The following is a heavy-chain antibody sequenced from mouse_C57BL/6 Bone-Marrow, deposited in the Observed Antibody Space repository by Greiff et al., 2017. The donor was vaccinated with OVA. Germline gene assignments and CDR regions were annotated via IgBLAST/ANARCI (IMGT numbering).Heavy chain of an antibody. V-gene: IGHV1-82*01. CDR2: IYPGDGDT. CDR3: ARRNGSSLYWYFDV. D-gene: IGHD1-1*01. Sequence: VQLQQPGAELVKPGASVKVSCKASGYAFSSSWMNWVKQRPGKGLEWIGRIYPGDGDTNYNGKFKGKATLTADKSSSTAYMQLSSLTSEDSAVYFCARRNGSSLYWYFDVWGTGTTVTVSS. J-gene: IGHJ1*03. CDR1: GYAFSSSW.